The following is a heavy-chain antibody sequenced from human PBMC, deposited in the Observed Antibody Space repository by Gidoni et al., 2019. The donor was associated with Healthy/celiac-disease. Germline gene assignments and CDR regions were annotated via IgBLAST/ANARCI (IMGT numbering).Heavy chain of an antibody. V-gene: IGHV4-59*01. CDR2: IYYSGST. J-gene: IGHJ4*02. CDR1: GGSISSYY. Sequence: QVQLQESGTGLVKPAETLSLTCTVSGGSISSYYWSWIRQPPGKGLEWIGYIYYSGSTNYNPSLKSRVTISVDTSKNQFSLKLSSVTAADTAVYYCARETVDTAMVFDYWGQGTLVTVSS. D-gene: IGHD5-18*01. CDR3: ARETVDTAMVFDY.